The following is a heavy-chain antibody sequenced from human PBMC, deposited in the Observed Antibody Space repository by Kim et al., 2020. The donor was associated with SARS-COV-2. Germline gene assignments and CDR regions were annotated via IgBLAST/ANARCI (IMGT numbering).Heavy chain of an antibody. V-gene: IGHV3-30*18. CDR3: AKITLGYCSSTSCLISGMEV. Sequence: GGSLRLSCAASGFTFSSYGMHWVRQAPGKGLEWVAVISYDGSNKYYADSVKGRFTISRDNSKNTLYLQMNSLRAEDTAVYYCAKITLGYCSSTSCLISGMEVWGQGATGTVSS. CDR2: ISYDGSNK. CDR1: GFTFSSYG. J-gene: IGHJ6*01. D-gene: IGHD2-2*01.